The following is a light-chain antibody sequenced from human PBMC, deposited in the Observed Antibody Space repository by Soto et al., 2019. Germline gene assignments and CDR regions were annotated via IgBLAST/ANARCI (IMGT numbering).Light chain of an antibody. CDR2: DAF. CDR3: QQRSSWPPIT. Sequence: EVVLTQSPATLSLSPGERATLSCRASQNIESYLAWYQQKPGQAPRLLIYDAFNRATGIPARFSGSGSGTDFTLTISSLEPEDFAIYYCQQRSSWPPITFGQGTRLEIK. V-gene: IGKV3-11*01. J-gene: IGKJ5*01. CDR1: QNIESY.